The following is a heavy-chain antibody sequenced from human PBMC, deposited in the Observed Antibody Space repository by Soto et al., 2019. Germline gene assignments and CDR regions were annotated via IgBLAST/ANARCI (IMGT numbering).Heavy chain of an antibody. CDR2: IYWDDDK. CDR3: AHAGDFDLLSFDR. V-gene: IGHV2-5*02. J-gene: IGHJ4*02. Sequence: SGPSCEPAQTLTLTCAFSGFSLTTTRMGVAWIRQPPGKALEWLALIYWDDDKRYSPSLKNRLTVSKDTSTNRVVLTITNISPDDTGTYFCAHAGDFDLLSFDRWGPGTLVTVSS. D-gene: IGHD2-15*01. CDR1: GFSLTTTRMG.